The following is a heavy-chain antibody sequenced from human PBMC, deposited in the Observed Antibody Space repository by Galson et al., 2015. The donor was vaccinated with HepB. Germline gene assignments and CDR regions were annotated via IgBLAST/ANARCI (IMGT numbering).Heavy chain of an antibody. J-gene: IGHJ4*02. CDR2: IKSKTDGGTT. Sequence: SLRLSCAASGFTFSNAWMNWVRQAPGKGLEWVGRIKSKTDGGTTDYAAPVKGRFTISRDDSKNTLYLQMNSLKTEDTAVYYCTTVSPMVRTAMVTWALDYWGQGTLVTVSS. CDR3: TTVSPMVRTAMVTWALDY. V-gene: IGHV3-15*07. CDR1: GFTFSNAW. D-gene: IGHD5-18*01.